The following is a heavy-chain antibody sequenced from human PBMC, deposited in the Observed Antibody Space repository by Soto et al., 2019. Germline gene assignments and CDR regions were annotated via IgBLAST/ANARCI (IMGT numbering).Heavy chain of an antibody. V-gene: IGHV3-21*01. J-gene: IGHJ5*02. CDR1: GFTFSSYS. Sequence: EVQLVESGGGLVKPGGSLRLSCAASGFTFSSYSMNWVRQAPGKGLEWVSSISRSSSYIYYADSVKGRFTISRDNAKKSLYLQMNSLRAEDTAVYYCARDLHDYVSFRFDPWGQGTLVTVSS. D-gene: IGHD3-16*01. CDR2: ISRSSSYI. CDR3: ARDLHDYVSFRFDP.